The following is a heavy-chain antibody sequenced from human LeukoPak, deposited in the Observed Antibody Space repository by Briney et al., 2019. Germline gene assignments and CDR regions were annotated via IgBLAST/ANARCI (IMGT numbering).Heavy chain of an antibody. CDR3: VRDSARGGYGDDYFDY. Sequence: SETLSLTCSVSGYSISSNYYWGWIRQPLGKGLEWIGSISHHGSTYYKSSLKSRVTITIDTSKNQFSLKMSSVTAAETAIYYCVRDSARGGYGDDYFDYWGQGTLVTVSS. CDR2: ISHHGST. V-gene: IGHV4-38-2*02. D-gene: IGHD4-17*01. CDR1: GYSISSNYY. J-gene: IGHJ4*02.